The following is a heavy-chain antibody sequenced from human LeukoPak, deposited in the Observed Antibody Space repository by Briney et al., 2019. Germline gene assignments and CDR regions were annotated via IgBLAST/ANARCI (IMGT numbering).Heavy chain of an antibody. CDR2: IIPIFGTA. V-gene: IGHV1-69*13. CDR3: ARFGANYYDSSGYYAASPFDP. J-gene: IGHJ5*02. D-gene: IGHD3-22*01. CDR1: GGTFSSYA. Sequence: SVKVSCKASGGTFSSYAISWVRQAPGQGLEWMGGIIPIFGTANYAQKFQGRVTITADESTSTAYMELSSLRSEDAAVYYCARFGANYYDSSGYYAASPFDPWGQGTLVTVSS.